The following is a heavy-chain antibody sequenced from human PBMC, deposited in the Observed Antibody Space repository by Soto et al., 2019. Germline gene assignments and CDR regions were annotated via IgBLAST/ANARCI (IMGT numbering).Heavy chain of an antibody. CDR2: IYHSGST. D-gene: IGHD5-12*01. V-gene: IGHV4-38-2*02. J-gene: IGHJ3*02. Sequence: SETLSLTCGVSDYSISSGYYWAWIRQPPGKGLEWLGSIYHSGSTYQNPSLSSRVTISVDTSRNKFSLRLSTVTAADTAVYYCARDRDGYNYAFDIWGQGTVVTVSS. CDR3: ARDRDGYNYAFDI. CDR1: DYSISSGYY.